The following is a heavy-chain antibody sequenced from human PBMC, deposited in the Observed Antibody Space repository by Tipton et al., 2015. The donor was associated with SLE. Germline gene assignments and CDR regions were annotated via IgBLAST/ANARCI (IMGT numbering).Heavy chain of an antibody. J-gene: IGHJ4*02. CDR2: INHSGST. CDR1: GGSFSGHT. CDR3: VRDSSLWSTDY. V-gene: IGHV4-34*01. Sequence: TLSLTCAVYGGSFSGHTWTWVRQPPGQGLEWIGDINHSGSTNYNPSLKSRVTISVDKSKNQFSLKLSSVTAADTAVYYCVRDSSLWSTDYWGQGTLVTVSS. D-gene: IGHD3-22*01.